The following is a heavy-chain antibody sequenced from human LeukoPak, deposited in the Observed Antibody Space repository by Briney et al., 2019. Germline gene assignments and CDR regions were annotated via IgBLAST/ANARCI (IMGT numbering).Heavy chain of an antibody. J-gene: IGHJ4*02. CDR2: ISSSSSYI. CDR3: ARSDLVLRYFDWLTHYFDY. D-gene: IGHD3-9*01. CDR1: GFTFSSYS. Sequence: GGSLRLSCAASGFTFSSYSMNWVRQAPGKGLEWVSSISSSSSYIYYADSVKGRFTISRDNAKNSLYLQMNSLRAEDTAVYYCARSDLVLRYFDWLTHYFDYWGQGTLVTVSS. V-gene: IGHV3-21*01.